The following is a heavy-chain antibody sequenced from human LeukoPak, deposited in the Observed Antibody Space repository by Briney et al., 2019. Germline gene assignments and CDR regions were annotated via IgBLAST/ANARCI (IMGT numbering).Heavy chain of an antibody. V-gene: IGHV1-2*06. J-gene: IGHJ4*02. CDR1: GYTFTGYY. D-gene: IGHD3-16*01. CDR2: INPNSGGT. CDR3: ARLGASDYVWGKWWYFDY. Sequence: ASVKVSCKASGYTFTGYYMHWVRQAPGQGLEWMGRINPNSGGTNYAQKFLGRVTMTRDTSTSTAYMELSRLRSDDPAVYYCARLGASDYVWGKWWYFDYWGQGTLVTVSS.